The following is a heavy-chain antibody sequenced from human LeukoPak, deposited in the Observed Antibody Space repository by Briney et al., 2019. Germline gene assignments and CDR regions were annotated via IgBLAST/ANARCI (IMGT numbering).Heavy chain of an antibody. CDR2: INPSGGST. Sequence: GASVKVSCKASGYTFTSYYMHWVRQAPGQGLEWMGIINPSGGSTSYAQKFQGRVTMTRDTSTSTVYMELSSLRSEDTAVYYCARDGVRGVIIHHNWFDPWGQGTLVTVSS. CDR3: ARDGVRGVIIHHNWFDP. D-gene: IGHD3-10*01. V-gene: IGHV1-46*03. CDR1: GYTFTSYY. J-gene: IGHJ5*02.